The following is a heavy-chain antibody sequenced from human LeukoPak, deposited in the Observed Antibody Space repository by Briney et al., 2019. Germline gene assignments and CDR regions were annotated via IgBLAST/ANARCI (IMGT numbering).Heavy chain of an antibody. Sequence: ASVKVSCKASGYTFTSYYMHWVRQAPGQGLEWMGIINPSGGSTSYAQKFQGRVTMTRDMSTSTVYMELSSLRSEDTAVYYCARAPSYIAAAGDYYYYYMDVWGKGTTVTVSS. CDR3: ARAPSYIAAAGDYYYYYMDV. V-gene: IGHV1-46*01. J-gene: IGHJ6*03. D-gene: IGHD6-13*01. CDR2: INPSGGST. CDR1: GYTFTSYY.